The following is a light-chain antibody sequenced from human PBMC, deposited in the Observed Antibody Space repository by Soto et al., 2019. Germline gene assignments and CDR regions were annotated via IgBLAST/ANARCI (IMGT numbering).Light chain of an antibody. CDR2: RAS. V-gene: IGKV3-20*01. CDR3: HQHGGSPET. Sequence: IVMTQSPVTLAFSPCEIATLSCSSSQIVSNNYVAWYQQKPGQAPRLLIFRASNKATGIPDRFSGSGSGSEFILTVSGLEPEDSGIYHCHQHGGSPETFGQGTTVDIK. CDR1: QIVSNNY. J-gene: IGKJ1*01.